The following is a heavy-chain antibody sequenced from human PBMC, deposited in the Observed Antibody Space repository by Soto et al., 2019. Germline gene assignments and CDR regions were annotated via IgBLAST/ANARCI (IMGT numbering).Heavy chain of an antibody. V-gene: IGHV4-34*01. CDR3: ARGPNIIELPVNYPATLGFDY. Sequence: PSDTLSLTCAVYGGSFSGYYWSWIRQPPGKGLEWIGEINHSGSTNYNPSLKSRVTISVDTSKNQFSLKLSSVTAADTAVYYCARGPNIIELPVNYPATLGFDYWGQGTPVTVSS. J-gene: IGHJ4*02. CDR1: GGSFSGYY. CDR2: INHSGST. D-gene: IGHD2-2*01.